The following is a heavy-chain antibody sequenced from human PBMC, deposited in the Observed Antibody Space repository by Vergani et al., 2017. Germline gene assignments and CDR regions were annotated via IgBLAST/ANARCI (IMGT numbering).Heavy chain of an antibody. D-gene: IGHD6-13*01. CDR2: IIPIFGTA. J-gene: IGHJ4*02. CDR1: GGTFSSFA. CDR3: ASYGSSSWYVTGLDFDC. Sequence: QVQLVQSGAEVKKPGSSVKVSCKASGGTFSSFAISWVRQAPGQGLEWMGRIIPIFGTANYAQKFQGRVTITADESTSTAYMELSSLRSEDTAVYCCASYGSSSWYVTGLDFDCGGEGTLVTVSS. V-gene: IGHV1-69*15.